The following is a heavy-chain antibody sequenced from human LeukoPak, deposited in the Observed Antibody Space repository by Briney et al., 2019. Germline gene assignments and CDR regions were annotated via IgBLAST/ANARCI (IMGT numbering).Heavy chain of an antibody. CDR2: VHYSGIT. J-gene: IGHJ4*02. D-gene: IGHD4-23*01. CDR1: GGPINDNY. V-gene: IGHV4-59*08. CDR3: VKHTSYGGNSAFGD. Sequence: SETLSLTCTVSGGPINDNYWSWIRQPPGKGLEWIGYVHYSGITNYNPSLRSRVTISVDTSNNHFSLWLTSVTAADTAVYYCVKHTSYGGNSAFGDWGQGALVTVSS.